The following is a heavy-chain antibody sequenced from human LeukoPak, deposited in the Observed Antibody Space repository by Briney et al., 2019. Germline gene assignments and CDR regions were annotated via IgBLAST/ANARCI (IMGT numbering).Heavy chain of an antibody. V-gene: IGHV1-69*05. D-gene: IGHD3-22*01. CDR2: IIPIFGTA. CDR3: ARGGRDYYDSSGYMDY. Sequence: GASVKVSCKASGGTFSSYAISWVRQAPGQGLEWMGGIIPIFGTANYAQKFQGRVTITTDESTSTAYMELSSLRSVDTAVYYCARGGRDYYDSSGYMDYWGQGTLVTVSS. J-gene: IGHJ4*02. CDR1: GGTFSSYA.